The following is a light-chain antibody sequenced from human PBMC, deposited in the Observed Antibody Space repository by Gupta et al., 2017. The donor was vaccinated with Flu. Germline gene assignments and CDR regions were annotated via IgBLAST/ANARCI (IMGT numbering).Light chain of an antibody. Sequence: EIVLTQSPDFQSVTPDDIVSITRRASLSIGSGLHWYQQNPEQTPKLLITHASQHASGVPSRFSGSGSGTDFTLTINSLVAEDAATYSCRQISSFPWTFGQGTKVELK. V-gene: IGKV6-21*01. CDR3: RQISSFPWT. CDR1: LSIGSG. J-gene: IGKJ1*01. CDR2: HAS.